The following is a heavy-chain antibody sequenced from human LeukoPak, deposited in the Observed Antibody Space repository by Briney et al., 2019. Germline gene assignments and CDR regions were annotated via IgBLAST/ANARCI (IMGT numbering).Heavy chain of an antibody. CDR3: ARSLTGYSSGWYFGY. CDR2: ISYDGSNK. CDR1: GFTFSSYA. Sequence: PGGSLRLSCAASGFTFSSYAMHWVRQAPGKGLEWVAVISYDGSNKYYADSVKGRFTISRDNSKNTLYLQMNSLRAEDTAVYYCARSLTGYSSGWYFGYWGQGTLVTVSS. J-gene: IGHJ4*02. V-gene: IGHV3-30-3*01. D-gene: IGHD6-19*01.